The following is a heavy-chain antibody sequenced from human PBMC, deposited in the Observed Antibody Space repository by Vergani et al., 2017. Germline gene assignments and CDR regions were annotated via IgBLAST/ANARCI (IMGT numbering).Heavy chain of an antibody. CDR1: GFTFDDYA. V-gene: IGHV3-9*01. Sequence: EVQLVESGGGLVQPGRSLRLSCAASGFTFDDYAMHWVRQAPGKGLEWVSGISWNSGSIGYADSVKGRFTISRDNSKNTLYLQMNSLRAEDTAVYYCAKGYSSITIFGVTSPDDAFDIWGQGTMVTVSS. J-gene: IGHJ3*02. CDR2: ISWNSGSI. D-gene: IGHD3-3*01. CDR3: AKGYSSITIFGVTSPDDAFDI.